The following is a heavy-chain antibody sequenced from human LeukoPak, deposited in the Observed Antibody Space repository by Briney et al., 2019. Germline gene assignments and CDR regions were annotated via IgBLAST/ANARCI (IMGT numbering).Heavy chain of an antibody. J-gene: IGHJ4*02. CDR1: GGSIGSYF. Sequence: SETLSLTCTISGGSIGSYFWNWIRQSPGKGLQWIGYINYSGSTNYNPSLESRVSISVDTSKNQVSLRLRSVTAADTAVYYCARSGWQQFDYFDYWGQGILVTVSS. CDR3: ARSGWQQFDYFDY. V-gene: IGHV4-59*01. D-gene: IGHD5-24*01. CDR2: INYSGST.